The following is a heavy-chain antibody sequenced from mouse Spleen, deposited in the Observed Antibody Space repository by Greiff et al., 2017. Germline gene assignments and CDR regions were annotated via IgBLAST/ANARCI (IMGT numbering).Heavy chain of an antibody. CDR3: ARSNYAYYFDY. V-gene: IGHV5-17*01. Sequence: EVKLMESGGGLVKPGGSLKLSCAASGFTFSDYGMHWVRQAPEKGLEWVAYISSGSSTIYYADTVKGRFTISRDNAKNTLFLQMTSLRSEDTAMYYCARSNYAYYFDYWGQGTTLTVSS. CDR2: ISSGSSTI. J-gene: IGHJ2*01. D-gene: IGHD1-1*01. CDR1: GFTFSDYG.